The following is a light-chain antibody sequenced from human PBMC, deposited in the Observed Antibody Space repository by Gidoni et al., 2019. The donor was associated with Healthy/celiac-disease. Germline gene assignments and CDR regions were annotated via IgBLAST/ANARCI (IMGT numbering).Light chain of an antibody. CDR3: QQHSET. J-gene: IGKJ2*01. V-gene: IGKV1-9*01. Sequence: IQLTQSPSSLSASVGDSVTITCRASQGISSYLAWYQQKPGKAPKLLIYAASTLQSGVPSRFSGSGSGTDFTLTISSLQPEDFATYYCQQHSETFGQGTKLEIK. CDR2: AAS. CDR1: QGISSY.